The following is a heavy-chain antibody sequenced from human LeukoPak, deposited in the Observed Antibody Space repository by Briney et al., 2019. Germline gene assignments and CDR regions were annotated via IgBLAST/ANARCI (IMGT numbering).Heavy chain of an antibody. D-gene: IGHD4-23*01. CDR3: ARQDYGGNIDY. J-gene: IGHJ4*02. CDR1: SGSISSSSYY. CDR2: IYYSGST. Sequence: SETLSLTCTVSSGSISSSSYYWGWIRQPPGEGLVYIGSIYYSGSTYYNPSLKSRVTISVDTSKNQFSLTLSSVTAADTAVYYCARQDYGGNIDYWGQGTLVTVSS. V-gene: IGHV4-39*01.